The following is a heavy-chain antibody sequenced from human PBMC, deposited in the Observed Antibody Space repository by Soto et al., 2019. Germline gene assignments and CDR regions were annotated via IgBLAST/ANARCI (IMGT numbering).Heavy chain of an antibody. V-gene: IGHV3-21*01. D-gene: IGHD2-8*01. Sequence: GGSLRLSCAASGFTFSSYSMNWVRQAPGKGLEWVSSISSSSSYIYYADSVKGRFTISRDNAKNSLYLQMNSLRAEDTAVYYCARIRLSVLMVYAAHEFDYWGQGTLVTVSS. CDR2: ISSSSSYI. J-gene: IGHJ4*02. CDR3: ARIRLSVLMVYAAHEFDY. CDR1: GFTFSSYS.